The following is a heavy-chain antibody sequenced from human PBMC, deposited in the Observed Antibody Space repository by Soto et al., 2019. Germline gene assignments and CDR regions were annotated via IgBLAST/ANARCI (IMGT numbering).Heavy chain of an antibody. CDR1: GYTLNTYG. CDR3: ARGTYFDY. J-gene: IGHJ4*02. CDR2: ISANSDHT. Sequence: QVQLVQSGAEVKKPGASVKVSCKASGYTLNTYGITWVRQAPGQGLEWMGWISANSDHTNCTQKIQGRVTMTTDTSTSTAYMELRTLTSDDTAVYYCARGTYFDYWGQGTLVTVSS. V-gene: IGHV1-18*01.